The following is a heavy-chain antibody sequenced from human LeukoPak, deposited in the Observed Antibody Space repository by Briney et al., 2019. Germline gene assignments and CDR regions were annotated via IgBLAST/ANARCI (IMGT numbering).Heavy chain of an antibody. Sequence: GGSLRLSCAASGFTFSNYWMSWVRQAPGKGLEWVANIKQDGSEKYYMDSVKGRFTISRDNAKNSLYLQMNSLRAEDTAVYYCARYSGSYEVNYYYYYGMDVGGQGTTVTVSS. CDR1: GFTFSNYW. D-gene: IGHD1-26*01. J-gene: IGHJ6*02. CDR3: ARYSGSYEVNYYYYYGMDV. V-gene: IGHV3-7*03. CDR2: IKQDGSEK.